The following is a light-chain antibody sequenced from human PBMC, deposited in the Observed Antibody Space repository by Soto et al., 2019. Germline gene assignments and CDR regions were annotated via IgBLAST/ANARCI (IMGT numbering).Light chain of an antibody. Sequence: DIQITQSPSTLSASVGDIVTITCRASQSVRSWLAWYQQKPGRAPKFLIYDASSLESGVPSRFSGSGSGTEFTLTISSLQSEDFAVYYCQQYNNWPITFGQGTRLEIK. V-gene: IGKV1-5*01. CDR3: QQYNNWPIT. CDR1: QSVRSW. CDR2: DAS. J-gene: IGKJ5*01.